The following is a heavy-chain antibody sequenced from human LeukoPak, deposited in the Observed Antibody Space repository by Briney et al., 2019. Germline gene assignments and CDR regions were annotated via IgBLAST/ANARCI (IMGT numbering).Heavy chain of an antibody. J-gene: IGHJ3*02. CDR2: ISGSGGST. CDR3: AKDGFLLWRGAIDI. Sequence: GGSLRLSCAASGFTFSSYAMSWVRQAPGKGLEWDSAISGSGGSTYYADSVKGRFTISRDNSKNTLWLQMNSLRAEDTAVYYYAKDGFLLWRGAIDIWGQGTMVTVSS. V-gene: IGHV3-23*01. CDR1: GFTFSSYA. D-gene: IGHD2-21*01.